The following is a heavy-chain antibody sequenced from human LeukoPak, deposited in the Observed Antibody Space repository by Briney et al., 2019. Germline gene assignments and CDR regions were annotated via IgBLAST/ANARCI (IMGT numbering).Heavy chain of an antibody. Sequence: GRSLRLSCTASGFTFGDYAMSWFRQAPGKGLEWVSAISGSGDSTYYADSVKGRFTISRDNSKNTLYLQMNSLRAEDTAVYYCAKDRYQLPYGWFDPWGQGTLVTVSS. CDR1: GFTFGDYA. D-gene: IGHD2-2*02. CDR3: AKDRYQLPYGWFDP. J-gene: IGHJ5*02. V-gene: IGHV3-23*01. CDR2: ISGSGDST.